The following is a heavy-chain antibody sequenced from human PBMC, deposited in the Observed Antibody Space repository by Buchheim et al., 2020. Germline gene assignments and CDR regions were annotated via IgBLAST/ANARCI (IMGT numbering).Heavy chain of an antibody. J-gene: IGHJ4*02. CDR3: ARDSPLGL. Sequence: QVQLVQSGAEVKKPGASVKVSCKASGYSFNGYYIHWVRQAPGQGLEWMGWINPNSGGTHYVQKFQGRATMTRDTSISTAYMELSRLRSDDTAVYYCARDSPLGLWGQGTL. CDR2: INPNSGGT. V-gene: IGHV1-2*02. CDR1: GYSFNGYY. D-gene: IGHD3/OR15-3a*01.